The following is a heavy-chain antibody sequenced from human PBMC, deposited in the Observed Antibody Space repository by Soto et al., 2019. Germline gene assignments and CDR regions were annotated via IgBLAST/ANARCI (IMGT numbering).Heavy chain of an antibody. CDR1: GFTFSSYA. D-gene: IGHD1-26*01. J-gene: IGHJ2*01. V-gene: IGHV3-30-3*01. CDR2: ISYDGSNK. CDR3: ARVGSGRHWYFDL. Sequence: LRLSCAASGFTFSSYAMHWVRQAPGKGLEWVAVISYDGSNKYYADSVKGRFTISRDNSKNTLYLQMNSLRAEDTAVYYCARVGSGRHWYFDLWGRGTLVTVSS.